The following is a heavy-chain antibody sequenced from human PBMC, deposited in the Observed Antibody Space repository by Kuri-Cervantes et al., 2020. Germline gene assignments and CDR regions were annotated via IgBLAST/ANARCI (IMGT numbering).Heavy chain of an antibody. CDR3: SGGGY. CDR2: ISYSGDT. Sequence: ESLKISCTVSGGSISSGGYYWDWIRQPPGKGLEWIGEISYSGDTKYNPSLDSRVTISADTSKNQFSLKLTFVTAADTAMYFCSGGGYWGQGTLVTVSS. V-gene: IGHV4-61*08. CDR1: GGSISSGGYY. J-gene: IGHJ4*02.